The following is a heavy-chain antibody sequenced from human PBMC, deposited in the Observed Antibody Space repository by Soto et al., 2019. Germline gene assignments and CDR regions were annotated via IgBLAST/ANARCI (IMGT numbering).Heavy chain of an antibody. V-gene: IGHV4-34*01. CDR2: INHSGST. CDR1: GGSFSGYY. J-gene: IGHJ4*02. Sequence: SETLSLTCAVYGGSFSGYYWSWIRPPPGKGLEWIGEINHSGSTNYNPSLKSRVTISVDTSKNQFSLKLSSVTAADTAVYYCARAVEEVLRYFDLPYYFDYWGQGTLVTVSS. D-gene: IGHD3-9*01. CDR3: ARAVEEVLRYFDLPYYFDY.